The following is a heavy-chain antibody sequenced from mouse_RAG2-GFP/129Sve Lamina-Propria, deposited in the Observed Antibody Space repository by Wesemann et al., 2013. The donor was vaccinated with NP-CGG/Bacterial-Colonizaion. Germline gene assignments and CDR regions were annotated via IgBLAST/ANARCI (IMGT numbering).Heavy chain of an antibody. CDR1: GYTFTDYN. Sequence: EVQLQQSGPELVKPGASVKMSCKASGYTFTDYNMHWVKQSHGKSLEWIGDINPNNGGTSYNQKFKGKATLTVDKSSSTAYMELRSLTSEDSAVYYCARTRYDYEDYWGQGTTLTVSS. CDR2: INPNNGGT. D-gene: IGHD2-4*01. CDR3: ARTRYDYEDY. V-gene: IGHV1-18*01. J-gene: IGHJ2*01.